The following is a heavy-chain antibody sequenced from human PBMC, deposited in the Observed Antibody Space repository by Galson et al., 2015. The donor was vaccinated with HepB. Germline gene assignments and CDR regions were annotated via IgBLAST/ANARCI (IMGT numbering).Heavy chain of an antibody. Sequence: SLRLSCAASGFTFSSYAMSWVRQAPGKGLEWVSAISGSGGSTYYADSVKGRFTISRDNSKNTLYLQMNSLRAEDTAVYYCSKDVERSGESLLKGYFDYWGQGTLGTVSS. J-gene: IGHJ4*02. CDR3: SKDVERSGESLLKGYFDY. V-gene: IGHV3-23*01. D-gene: IGHD3-16*01. CDR1: GFTFSSYA. CDR2: ISGSGGST.